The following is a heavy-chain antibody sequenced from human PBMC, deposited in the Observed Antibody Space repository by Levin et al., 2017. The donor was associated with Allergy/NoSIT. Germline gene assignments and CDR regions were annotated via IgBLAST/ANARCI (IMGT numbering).Heavy chain of an antibody. D-gene: IGHD4-11*01. Sequence: GESLKISCSASGFTFGDYAMSWVRQAPGKGLEWVGFIRSKAYGGTTEYAASVKGRFTSSRDDSKRIAYLRMNSLKTEDTAVYYCTRESFTVTTFDLGLMDVWGKGTTVTVSS. V-gene: IGHV3-49*04. J-gene: IGHJ6*04. CDR1: GFTFGDYA. CDR3: TRESFTVTTFDLGLMDV. CDR2: IRSKAYGGTT.